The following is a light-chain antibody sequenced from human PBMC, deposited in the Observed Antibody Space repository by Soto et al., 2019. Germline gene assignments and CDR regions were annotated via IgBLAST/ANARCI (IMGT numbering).Light chain of an antibody. CDR1: QGLVLSDGNTY. CDR3: MQSANWPWT. Sequence: DVVMTRSPLSLPVPLGAPASIACRSSQGLVLSDGNTYWSWFHQRPGQPPRRXIYTISDRASGVPDRGSGSGSGTDFTLKISGLEPEDVGVYYCMQSANWPWTFGPGTKVEIK. V-gene: IGKV2-30*01. CDR2: TIS. J-gene: IGKJ1*01.